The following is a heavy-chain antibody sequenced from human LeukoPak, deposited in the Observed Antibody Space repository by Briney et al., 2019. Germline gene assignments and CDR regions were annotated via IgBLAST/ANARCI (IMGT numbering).Heavy chain of an antibody. CDR2: IRYDGSNK. J-gene: IGHJ4*02. CDR3: ARDARGGYTYGGLDY. CDR1: GFTFSSYG. Sequence: GGSLRLSCAASGFTFSSYGMHWVRQAPGKGLEWVAFIRYDGSNKYYADSVKGRFTISRDNSKNTLYLQMNSLRAEDTAVYYCARDARGGYTYGGLDYWGQGTLVTVSS. V-gene: IGHV3-30*02. D-gene: IGHD5-18*01.